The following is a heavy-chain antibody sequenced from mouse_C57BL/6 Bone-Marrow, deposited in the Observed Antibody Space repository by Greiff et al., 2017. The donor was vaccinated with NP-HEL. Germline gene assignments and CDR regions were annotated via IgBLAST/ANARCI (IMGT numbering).Heavy chain of an antibody. CDR3: TTDSWFAY. V-gene: IGHV14-4*01. CDR1: CFNIKDDY. J-gene: IGHJ3*01. CDR2: IDPENGDT. Sequence: EVQLQQSGAELVRPGASVKLSCTASCFNIKDDYMHWVKQRPEQGLEWIGWIDPENGDTEYASKFQGKATITADTSSNTAYLQLSSLTSEDTAVYYCTTDSWFAYWGQGTLVTVSA.